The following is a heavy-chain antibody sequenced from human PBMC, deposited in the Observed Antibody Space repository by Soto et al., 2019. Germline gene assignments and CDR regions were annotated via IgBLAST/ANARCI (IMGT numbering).Heavy chain of an antibody. Sequence: SETLSLTCVVSGGSISSGDYSWSWIRQPPGKGLEWIGYVYHSGATYYNPSLKGRVTMSIDRPKNQFSLRLRSVTAADTALYYCARGLGYCSTTTCSEDWFDPWGPGTLVT. V-gene: IGHV4-30-2*01. CDR1: GGSISSGDYS. CDR3: ARGLGYCSTTTCSEDWFDP. D-gene: IGHD2-2*01. J-gene: IGHJ5*02. CDR2: VYHSGAT.